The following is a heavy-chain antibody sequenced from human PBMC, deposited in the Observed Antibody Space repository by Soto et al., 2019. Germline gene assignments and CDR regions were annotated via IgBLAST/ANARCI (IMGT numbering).Heavy chain of an antibody. D-gene: IGHD2-2*01. CDR3: ARRSYDSSLDYWYFDL. Sequence: QVQLQESGPGLVKPSETLSLTCTVSGGSISSYYWSWIRQPPGKGLEWIGYIYYSGSTNYNPSLKSRVTISVDTSKNQFSLKLSSVTAADTAVYYCARRSYDSSLDYWYFDLWGRGTLVTVSS. CDR2: IYYSGST. CDR1: GGSISSYY. V-gene: IGHV4-59*08. J-gene: IGHJ2*01.